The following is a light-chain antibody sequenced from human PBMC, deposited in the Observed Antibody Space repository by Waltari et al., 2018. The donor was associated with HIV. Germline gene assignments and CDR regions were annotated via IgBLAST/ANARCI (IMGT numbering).Light chain of an antibody. CDR2: SNN. V-gene: IGLV1-44*01. CDR3: AAWDENLNGL. CDR1: SSTTGPNT. Sequence: QSVLTQPPSASGTPGQRVTIPCSGSSSTTGPNTVHCYQHPPGSAPKPLSYSNNQRPSGVPDRFSASKSGTSASLAISGLRSEDEAEYYCAAWDENLNGLFGGGTKLTVL. J-gene: IGLJ3*02.